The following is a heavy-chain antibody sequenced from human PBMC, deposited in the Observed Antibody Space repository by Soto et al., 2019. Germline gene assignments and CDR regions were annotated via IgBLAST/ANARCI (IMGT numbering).Heavy chain of an antibody. CDR1: GGSFSGYY. CDR3: ARRKHIVVVVAASTNWFDP. D-gene: IGHD2-15*01. V-gene: IGHV4-34*01. Sequence: QVQLQQWGAGLLKPSETLSLTCAVYGGSFSGYYWSWIRQPPGKGLEWIGEINHSGSTNYNPSLKSRVIISVDTSKNQFSLKLSSVTAADTAVYYCARRKHIVVVVAASTNWFDPWGQGTLVTVSS. CDR2: INHSGST. J-gene: IGHJ5*02.